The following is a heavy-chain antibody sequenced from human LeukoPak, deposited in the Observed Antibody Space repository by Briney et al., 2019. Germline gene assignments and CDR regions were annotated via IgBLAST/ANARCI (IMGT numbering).Heavy chain of an antibody. CDR2: INPSGGST. D-gene: IGHD2-21*01. J-gene: IGHJ6*03. CDR1: GYTFTSYY. V-gene: IGHV1-46*01. CDR3: ARPAGFIPRYYYMDV. Sequence: GASVKVSCKASGYTFTSYYMHWVRQAPGQGLEWMGIINPSGGSTSYAQKFQGRVTMTRDTSTSTVYMELSSLRSEDTAVYYCARPAGFIPRYYYMDVWGKGTTVTVSS.